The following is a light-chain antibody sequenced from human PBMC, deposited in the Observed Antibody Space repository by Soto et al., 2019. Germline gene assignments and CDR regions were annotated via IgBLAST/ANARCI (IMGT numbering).Light chain of an antibody. J-gene: IGLJ3*02. CDR2: TNN. Sequence: QSVLTQPPSASGTPGHRVTISCSGSSSSIGSNTVNWYQQLPGTAPKLLIYTNNQRPSGVPDRFSGSKSGTSASLAISGLQSEDEGDYYCAAWDDSLNGPVFGGGTKLTVL. CDR3: AAWDDSLNGPV. CDR1: SSSIGSNT. V-gene: IGLV1-44*01.